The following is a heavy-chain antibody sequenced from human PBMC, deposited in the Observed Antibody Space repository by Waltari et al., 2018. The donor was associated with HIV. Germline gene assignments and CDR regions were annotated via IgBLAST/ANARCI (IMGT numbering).Heavy chain of an antibody. Sequence: QVQLVESGGGLCNSGGSPRLCCATSGFPFSDYYRRWIRQAPGKGLEWVSFIRSDTDTIYYAVAVKGRFTLSTDNAKNSLYLQMNRLSVEDTAVYYCARLKYSSGFFDYWGQGALVTVSS. D-gene: IGHD6-19*01. CDR3: ARLKYSSGFFDY. CDR1: GFPFSDYY. V-gene: IGHV3-11*01. J-gene: IGHJ4*02. CDR2: IRSDTDTI.